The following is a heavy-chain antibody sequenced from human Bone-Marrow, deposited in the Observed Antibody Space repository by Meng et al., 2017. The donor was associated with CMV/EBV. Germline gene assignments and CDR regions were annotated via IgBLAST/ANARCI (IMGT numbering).Heavy chain of an antibody. J-gene: IGHJ6*02. CDR1: GYTFTGYY. V-gene: IGHV1-2*02. CDR2: INPNSGGT. Sequence: ASVKVSCKASGYTFTGYYMHWVRQAPGQGLEWMGWINPNSGGTNYAQKFQGRVTMTRDTSISTAYMELGRLRSDDTAVYYCARERSGLYGMDVWGQGTTVTVSS. D-gene: IGHD3-16*01. CDR3: ARERSGLYGMDV.